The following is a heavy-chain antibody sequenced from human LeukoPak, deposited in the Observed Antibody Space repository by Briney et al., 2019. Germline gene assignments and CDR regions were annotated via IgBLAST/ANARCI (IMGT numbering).Heavy chain of an antibody. CDR3: ARDLYYYDSSGYSSTFDP. D-gene: IGHD3-22*01. CDR2: TYYRSKWYN. V-gene: IGHV6-1*01. CDR1: GDSVSSNSAA. J-gene: IGHJ5*02. Sequence: SQTLTLTCTISGDSVSSNSAAWNWIRQSPSRGLEWLGRTYYRSKWYNDYAVSVKSRITINPDTSKNQFSLQLNSVTPEDTAVYYCARDLYYYDSSGYSSTFDPWGQGTLVTVSS.